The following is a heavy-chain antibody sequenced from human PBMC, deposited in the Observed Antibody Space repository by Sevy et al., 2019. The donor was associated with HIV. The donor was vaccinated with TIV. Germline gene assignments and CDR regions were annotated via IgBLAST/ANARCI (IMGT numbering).Heavy chain of an antibody. D-gene: IGHD1-26*01. CDR2: ISWNSGSI. CDR3: AKARALLGYYYGMDV. CDR1: GFTFDDYA. J-gene: IGHJ6*02. V-gene: IGHV3-9*01. Sequence: GGSLRLSCAASGFTFDDYAMHWVRQAPGKGLEWVSGISWNSGSIGYAGSVKGRFTISRDNAKNSLYLQMNSLRAEDTALYYGAKARALLGYYYGMDVWGQGTTVTVSS.